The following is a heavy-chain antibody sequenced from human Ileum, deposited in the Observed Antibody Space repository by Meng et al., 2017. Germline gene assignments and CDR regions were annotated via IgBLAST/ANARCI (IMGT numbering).Heavy chain of an antibody. J-gene: IGHJ4*02. Sequence: GGSLRLSGAASGFTFSSYDMGWVRQAPGEGLQWVSSISESGGSTYYADSVKGRFTISRDNSKNTLFLQMNSLRAEDTAVYYCAKLRAAAGTSRGYFDYWGQGTLVTGAS. CDR2: ISESGGST. CDR1: GFTFSSYD. V-gene: IGHV3-23*01. D-gene: IGHD6-13*01. CDR3: AKLRAAAGTSRGYFDY.